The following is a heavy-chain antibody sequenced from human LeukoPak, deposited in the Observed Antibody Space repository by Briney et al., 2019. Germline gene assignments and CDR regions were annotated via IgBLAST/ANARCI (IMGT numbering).Heavy chain of an antibody. CDR1: GFTFNNYA. CDR3: AKSGCNSSNCFLGWFDP. CDR2: VSSSGGST. Sequence: PGGSLRLSCAASGFTFNNYAMSWVRQAPGKGLEWVSTVSSSGGSTYYADSVKGRFTISRDNSKNTLYLQMNTLRAEDTAVYHCAKSGCNSSNCFLGWFDPWGQGTLVTVSS. V-gene: IGHV3-23*01. J-gene: IGHJ5*02. D-gene: IGHD2-2*01.